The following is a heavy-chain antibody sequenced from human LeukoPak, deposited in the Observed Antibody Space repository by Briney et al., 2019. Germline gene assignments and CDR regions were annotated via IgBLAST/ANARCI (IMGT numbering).Heavy chain of an antibody. J-gene: IGHJ4*02. D-gene: IGHD3-3*01. CDR2: IYPSGNT. Sequence: SETLSLTCTVSGDSISNSRHYWSWIRQPAGKGLEWIGRIYPSGNTNYNPSLKSRATISLDTSKNQFSPNLKSVTAADTAMYYCARDGVVTMELDFWGQGTLVTVSS. CDR1: GDSISNSRHY. V-gene: IGHV4-61*02. CDR3: ARDGVVTMELDF.